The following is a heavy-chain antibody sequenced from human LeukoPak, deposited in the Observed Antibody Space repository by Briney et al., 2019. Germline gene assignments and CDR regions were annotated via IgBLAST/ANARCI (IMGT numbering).Heavy chain of an antibody. CDR3: ARDRGIAVAGVDY. V-gene: IGHV1-18*01. D-gene: IGHD6-19*01. J-gene: IGHJ4*02. CDR1: XXTFTSXG. CDR2: ISAYNGNT. Sequence: VKVSCKAXXXTFTSXGISWVRQAPGQGLEWMGWISAYNGNTNYAQKLQGRVTMTTDTSTSTAYMELRSLRSDDTAVYYCARDRGIAVAGVDYWGQGTLVTVSS.